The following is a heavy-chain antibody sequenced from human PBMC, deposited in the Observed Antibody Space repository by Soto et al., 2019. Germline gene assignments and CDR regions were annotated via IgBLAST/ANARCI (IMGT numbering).Heavy chain of an antibody. CDR3: ARRSRIVGATAFDY. CDR2: INHSGST. D-gene: IGHD1-26*01. Sequence: SETLSLTCAFYGGSFSGYYWSLIRQPPGKGLEWIGEINHSGSTNYNPSLKSRVTISVDTSKNQFSLKLSSVTAADTAVYYCARRSRIVGATAFDYWGQGTLVTVSS. J-gene: IGHJ4*02. CDR1: GGSFSGYY. V-gene: IGHV4-34*01.